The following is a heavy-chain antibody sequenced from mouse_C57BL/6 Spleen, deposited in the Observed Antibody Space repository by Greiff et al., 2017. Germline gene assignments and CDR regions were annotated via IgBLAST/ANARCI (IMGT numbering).Heavy chain of an antibody. CDR3: VREGIYCDYYGCENAY. CDR1: GFTFNTYA. CDR2: IRSKRSNYAT. J-gene: IGHJ4*01. V-gene: IGHV10-3*01. D-gene: IGHD1-2*01. Sequence: VHLVESGGGLVQPKGSLTLSCAASGFTFNTYAMHWVRQAPGKGLEWVARIRSKRSNYATYYADSVKDRFTISSDDTQSMLHLQMNNLNTEDIAMYCRVREGIYCDYYGCENAYWGQGTLVTVSA.